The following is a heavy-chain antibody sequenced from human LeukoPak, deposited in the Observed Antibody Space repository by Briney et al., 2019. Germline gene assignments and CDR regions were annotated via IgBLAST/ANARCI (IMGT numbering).Heavy chain of an antibody. CDR2: ISPSGGIT. V-gene: IGHV3-21*01. CDR1: GFTFSSHG. D-gene: IGHD2-2*01. Sequence: GGSLRLSCAASGFTFSSHGMNWVRQAPGKGLEWVSGISPSGGITYYTDSVKGRFTISRDNAKNSLYLQMNSLRAEDTAVYYCARAFPSLPGEYYFDYWGQGTLVTVSS. CDR3: ARAFPSLPGEYYFDY. J-gene: IGHJ4*02.